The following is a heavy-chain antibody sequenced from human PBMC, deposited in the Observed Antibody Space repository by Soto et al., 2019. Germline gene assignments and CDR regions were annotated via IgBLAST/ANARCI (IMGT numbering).Heavy chain of an antibody. CDR3: ARIGVSSGHESPDFDS. CDR1: GYTFTSYD. CDR2: INPTSEYT. J-gene: IGHJ4*02. V-gene: IGHV1-8*01. D-gene: IGHD3-16*01. Sequence: ASVKVSCKASGYTFTSYDINWVRQAPGQGLEWVGWINPTSEYTAHAQKFQGRVTLTREISTATAYMELSSLTSEDTAVYYCARIGVSSGHESPDFDSWGQGTLVTVSS.